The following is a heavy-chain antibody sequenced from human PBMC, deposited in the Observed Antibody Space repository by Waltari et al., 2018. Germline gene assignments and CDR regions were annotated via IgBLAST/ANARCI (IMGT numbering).Heavy chain of an antibody. D-gene: IGHD6-13*01. CDR3: ARGIAAAGVYYYYGMDV. CDR1: GYTFTSYG. Sequence: QVQLVQSGAEVKKPGASVKVSCKASGYTFTSYGISWVRQAPGQGLEWMGWISAYNGNTNYAQKLQGRVTMTTDTSTSTAYMELRSLRSEDTAVYYCARGIAAAGVYYYYGMDVWGQGTTVTVSS. J-gene: IGHJ6*02. V-gene: IGHV1-18*01. CDR2: ISAYNGNT.